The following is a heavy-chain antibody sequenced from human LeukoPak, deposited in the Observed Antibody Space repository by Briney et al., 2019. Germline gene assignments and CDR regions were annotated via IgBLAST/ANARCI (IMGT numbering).Heavy chain of an antibody. V-gene: IGHV1-46*01. CDR3: ARVSGSLGFDY. Sequence: GASVKVSCKAPGYTFTSYYMHWVRQAPGQGLEWMGIINPSGGSTSYAQKFQGRVTMTRDTSTSTVYMELSSLGSEDTAVYYCARVSGSLGFDYWGQGTLVTVSS. J-gene: IGHJ4*02. D-gene: IGHD1-26*01. CDR1: GYTFTSYY. CDR2: INPSGGST.